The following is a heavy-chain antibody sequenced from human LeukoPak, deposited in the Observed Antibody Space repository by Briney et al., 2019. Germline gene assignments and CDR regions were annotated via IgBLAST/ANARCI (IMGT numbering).Heavy chain of an antibody. CDR3: ATGYCSSTSCSDY. Sequence: PGGSLRLSCAASGFTFDDYAMHWVRQAPGKGLESVSGISWNSGSIGYADSVKGRFTISRDNAKNSLYLQVNSLRAEDMALYYCATGYCSSTSCSDYWGQGTLVTVSS. D-gene: IGHD2-2*01. V-gene: IGHV3-9*03. CDR2: ISWNSGSI. CDR1: GFTFDDYA. J-gene: IGHJ4*02.